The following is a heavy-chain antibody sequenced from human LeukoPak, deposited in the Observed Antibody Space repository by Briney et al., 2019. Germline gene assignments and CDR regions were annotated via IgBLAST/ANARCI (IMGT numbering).Heavy chain of an antibody. J-gene: IGHJ4*02. CDR1: GGSFSGYY. Sequence: SETLSLTCAVYGGSFSGYYWSWIRQPPGKGLEWIGEINHSGSTNHNPSLKSRVTISVDTSKKQFSLKLSSVTAADTAVYSWARVPGGESNSYKGVYWGQGTLVTVSS. CDR2: INHSGST. D-gene: IGHD3-16*02. V-gene: IGHV4-34*01. CDR3: ARVPGGESNSYKGVY.